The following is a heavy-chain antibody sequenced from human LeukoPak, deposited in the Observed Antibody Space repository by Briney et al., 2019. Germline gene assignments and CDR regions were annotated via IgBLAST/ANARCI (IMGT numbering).Heavy chain of an antibody. V-gene: IGHV3-66*02. CDR1: GFTVSSKY. Sequence: GGSLRLSCAASGFTVSSKYMSWVRQAPGKGLEWGSVIYSGGSTYYADSVKGRFPISRDNSKNTLYLQMNSLRAEDTAVYYCARDHIILRGSGSYYIDYWGQGTLVTVSS. CDR3: ARDHIILRGSGSYYIDY. D-gene: IGHD3-10*01. J-gene: IGHJ4*02. CDR2: IYSGGST.